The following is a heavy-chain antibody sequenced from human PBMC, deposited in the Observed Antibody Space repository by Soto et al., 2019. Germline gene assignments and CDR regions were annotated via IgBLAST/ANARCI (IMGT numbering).Heavy chain of an antibody. CDR2: ISWNSGSI. CDR3: AKDIRKHYDFWSGYPYYYYGMDV. D-gene: IGHD3-3*01. CDR1: GFTFDDYA. V-gene: IGHV3-9*01. Sequence: EVQLVESGGGLVQPGRSLGLSCAASGFTFDDYAMHWVRQAPGKGLEWVSGISWNSGSIGYADSVKGRFTISRDNAKNSLYLQMNSLRAEDTALYYCAKDIRKHYDFWSGYPYYYYGMDVWGQGTTVTVSS. J-gene: IGHJ6*02.